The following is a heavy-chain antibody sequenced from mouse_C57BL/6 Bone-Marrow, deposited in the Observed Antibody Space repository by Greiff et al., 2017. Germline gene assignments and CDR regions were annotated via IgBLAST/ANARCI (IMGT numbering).Heavy chain of an antibody. CDR3: ARWGGDAWFAY. J-gene: IGHJ3*01. V-gene: IGHV1-81*01. D-gene: IGHD3-3*01. CDR2: IYPRSGNT. CDR1: GYTFTSYG. Sequence: VKLMESGAELARPGASVKLSCKASGYTFTSYGISWVKQRTGQGLEWIGEIYPRSGNTYYNEKFKGKATLTAAKSSSTAYMELRSLTSEDSAVYFCARWGGDAWFAYWGQGTLVTVSA.